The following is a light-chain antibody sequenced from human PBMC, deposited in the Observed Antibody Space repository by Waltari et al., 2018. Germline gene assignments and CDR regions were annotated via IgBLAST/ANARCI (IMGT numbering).Light chain of an antibody. CDR1: SNDVGNYNY. V-gene: IGLV2-14*03. J-gene: IGLJ1*01. CDR3: SSYTASHTRV. Sequence: QSALTQPASVSGSPGQSITISFIGTSNDVGNYNYVSWYQQHPGKAPKLLIYDVSNRPSGVSNRFSGSKSDNTASLTISGLQAEDEADYYCSSYTASHTRVFGTGTWVTVL. CDR2: DVS.